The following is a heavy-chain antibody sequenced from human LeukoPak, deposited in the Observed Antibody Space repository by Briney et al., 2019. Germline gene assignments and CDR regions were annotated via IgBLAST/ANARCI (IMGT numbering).Heavy chain of an antibody. D-gene: IGHD3-10*01. V-gene: IGHV4-30-4*01. Sequence: PSETLSLTCTVSGGSISSGDYYWSWIRQPPGKGLEWIGYIYYSESTYYNPSLKSRVTISVDTSKNQFSLKLSSVTAADTAVYYCARDRADYYYYGMDVWGQGTTVTVSS. CDR2: IYYSEST. CDR1: GGSISSGDYY. CDR3: ARDRADYYYYGMDV. J-gene: IGHJ6*02.